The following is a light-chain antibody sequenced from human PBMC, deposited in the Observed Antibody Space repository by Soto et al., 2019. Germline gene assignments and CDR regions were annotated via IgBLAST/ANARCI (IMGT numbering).Light chain of an antibody. V-gene: IGLV2-14*01. Sequence: QSALTQPASVSGSPGQSITISCTGTRSDVGGYNYVSWYQQHPGKAPKLMIYEVSNRPSGVSNRFSGSKSGNTASLTISGLQAEDEADYYCSSYTSSRTLLFGGGTKLTVL. CDR3: SSYTSSRTLL. CDR2: EVS. J-gene: IGLJ2*01. CDR1: RSDVGGYNY.